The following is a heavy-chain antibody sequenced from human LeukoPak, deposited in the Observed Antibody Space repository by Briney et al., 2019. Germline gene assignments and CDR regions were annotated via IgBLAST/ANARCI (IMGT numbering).Heavy chain of an antibody. Sequence: SETLSLTCTVSGGSISNYDWSWIRQPAGKGLEWIGRIYTSGSTSYNPSLKSRVTMSIDMSKNQFSLKLNSLTAADTAVYYCARGCSSTSCWLRMDVWGQGTTVTVSS. CDR2: IYTSGST. V-gene: IGHV4-4*07. D-gene: IGHD2-2*01. CDR1: GGSISNYD. CDR3: ARGCSSTSCWLRMDV. J-gene: IGHJ6*02.